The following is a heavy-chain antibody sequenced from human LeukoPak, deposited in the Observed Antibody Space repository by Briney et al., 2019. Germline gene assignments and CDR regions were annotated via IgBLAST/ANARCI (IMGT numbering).Heavy chain of an antibody. CDR2: INPNSGDT. V-gene: IGHV1-2*06. J-gene: IGHJ4*02. Sequence: ASVKVSCKASGYTFSGYYIHWVRQAPGQGVEWMGRINPNSGDTNYAQKFQGRVTMTRDTSVSTAYMELSSLYSDDTAVYYCARAQFPTGIVTGFDYWGQGTLVAVSS. D-gene: IGHD3-16*02. CDR3: ARAQFPTGIVTGFDY. CDR1: GYTFSGYY.